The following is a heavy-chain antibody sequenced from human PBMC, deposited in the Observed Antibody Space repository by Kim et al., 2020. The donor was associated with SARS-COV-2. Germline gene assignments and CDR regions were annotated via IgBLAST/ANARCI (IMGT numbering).Heavy chain of an antibody. Sequence: GESLKISCKGSGYNFSRHWIAWVRQMPGKGLEWMGVIYPGDSDVRNSPSLQGQVTMSADKPFNTAYLHWSSLQASDTAIYYCASDNGLADGTFDLWGQGT. V-gene: IGHV5-51*04. CDR1: GYNFSRHW. D-gene: IGHD6-13*01. CDR3: ASDNGLADGTFDL. J-gene: IGHJ4*02. CDR2: IYPGDSDV.